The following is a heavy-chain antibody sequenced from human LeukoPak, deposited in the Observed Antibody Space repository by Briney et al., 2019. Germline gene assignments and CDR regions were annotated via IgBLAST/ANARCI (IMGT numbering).Heavy chain of an antibody. CDR3: ARLTGNNWFDS. J-gene: IGHJ5*01. CDR1: GGSISSGSYY. V-gene: IGHV4-61*02. Sequence: SETLSLTCTVSGGSISSGSYYWSWIRQPAGKGLEWIGRIYTSGSTNYNPSLKSRVTISVDTSNNQFSLKLSSVTAADTAVYYCARLTGNNWFDSWGQGTLVTVSS. D-gene: IGHD7-27*01. CDR2: IYTSGST.